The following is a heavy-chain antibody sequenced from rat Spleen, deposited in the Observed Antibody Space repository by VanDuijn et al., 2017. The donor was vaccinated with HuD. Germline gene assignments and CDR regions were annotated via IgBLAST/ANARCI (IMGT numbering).Heavy chain of an antibody. Sequence: EVQLQESGPGLVKPSQSLSLTCSVTGFSITSNYWGWIRKFPGSKMEWMGYISYSGDTNYNPSLKSRISITRDTSKNQFFLQLNSVTTEDTATYYCARRRGQVYNNYFDYWGQGVMVTVSS. CDR1: GFSITSNY. D-gene: IGHD1-10*01. J-gene: IGHJ2*01. CDR3: ARRRGQVYNNYFDY. V-gene: IGHV3-1*01. CDR2: ISYSGDT.